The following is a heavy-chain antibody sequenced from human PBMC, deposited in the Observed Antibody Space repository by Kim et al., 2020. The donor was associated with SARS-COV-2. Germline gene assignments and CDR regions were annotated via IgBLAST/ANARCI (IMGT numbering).Heavy chain of an antibody. J-gene: IGHJ6*02. V-gene: IGHV3-21*04. D-gene: IGHD4-4*01. CDR2: ISSTGSHI. Sequence: GGSLRLSCLASGFSIRSFSINWVRRAPGEGLKWVSAISSTGSHIFYGQSVMGRFTISRDAAKNLVYLRMDRLRADDSAVYFCARGTGHSDFSFYNYYKMDLWGHGTSVIVSS. CDR1: GFSIRSFS. CDR3: ARGTGHSDFSFYNYYKMDL.